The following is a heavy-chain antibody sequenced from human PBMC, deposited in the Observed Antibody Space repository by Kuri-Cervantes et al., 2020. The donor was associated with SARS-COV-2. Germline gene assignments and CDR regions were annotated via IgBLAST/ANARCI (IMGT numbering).Heavy chain of an antibody. CDR1: GFTFSSYA. J-gene: IGHJ6*02. V-gene: IGHV3-30-3*01. Sequence: LSVTCAASGFTFSSYALHWVRQAPGKGLEWVAVISQDGSSIYYAVSVKGRFTISRDNSKNTVYLQMNSLRVADTALYYCARDKYCSTSKCYTSYNYYYAMDVWGQGTSVSVSS. CDR2: ISQDGSSI. D-gene: IGHD2-2*02. CDR3: ARDKYCSTSKCYTSYNYYYAMDV.